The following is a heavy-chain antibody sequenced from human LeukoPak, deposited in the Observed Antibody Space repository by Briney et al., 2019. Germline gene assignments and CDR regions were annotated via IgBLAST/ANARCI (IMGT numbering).Heavy chain of an antibody. Sequence: GGSLRLSCAASGFTFSDYYMSWIRQAPGKGLEWVSYISSSGSTIYYADSVKGRFTISRDNAKNSLYLQMNSLRAEDTAVYYCARDSNVGATVVPSEFDYWGQGTLVTVSS. CDR3: ARDSNVGATVVPSEFDY. V-gene: IGHV3-11*04. CDR2: ISSSGSTI. D-gene: IGHD1-26*01. CDR1: GFTFSDYY. J-gene: IGHJ4*02.